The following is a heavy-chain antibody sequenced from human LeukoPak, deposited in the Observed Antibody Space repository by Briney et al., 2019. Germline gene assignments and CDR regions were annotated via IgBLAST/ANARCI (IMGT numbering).Heavy chain of an antibody. CDR1: GGSISSYY. CDR3: ARATYCGGDCYSDYYYYYMDV. J-gene: IGHJ6*03. V-gene: IGHV4-59*01. D-gene: IGHD2-21*02. Sequence: SETLSLTCTVSGGSISSYYWSWIRQPPGKGLEWIGYIYYSGSTNYNPSLKSRVTISVDTSKNQFSLKLSSVTAADTAVYYCARATYCGGDCYSDYYYYYMDVWGKGTTVTVSS. CDR2: IYYSGST.